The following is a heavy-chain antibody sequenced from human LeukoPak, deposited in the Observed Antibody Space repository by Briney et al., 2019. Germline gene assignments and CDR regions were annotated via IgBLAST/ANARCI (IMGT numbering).Heavy chain of an antibody. Sequence: SETLSLTCTVSGGSISSGGYYWSWIRQHPGKGLEWIGYIYYSGSTYYNPSLKSRVTISVDTSKNQFSLKLSSVTAADTAVYYCARASSHDYGDYRAVFDIWGQGTMVTVSS. CDR3: ARASSHDYGDYRAVFDI. V-gene: IGHV4-31*03. J-gene: IGHJ3*02. CDR2: IYYSGST. CDR1: GGSISSGGYY. D-gene: IGHD4-17*01.